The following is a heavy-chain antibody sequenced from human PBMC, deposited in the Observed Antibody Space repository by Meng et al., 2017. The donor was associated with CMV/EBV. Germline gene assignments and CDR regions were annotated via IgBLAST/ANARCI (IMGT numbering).Heavy chain of an antibody. Sequence: EVQLVESGGXLVKPGGSLRLPGAASGFTFSSYSMNWVRQATGKVLEWVSSISSSSSYIYYADSVKGRFTISRDNAKNSLYLQMNSLRAEDTAVYYCARDGGSRGYYFDYWGQGTLVTVSS. V-gene: IGHV3-21*01. CDR3: ARDGGSRGYYFDY. CDR2: ISSSSSYI. D-gene: IGHD1-26*01. CDR1: GFTFSSYS. J-gene: IGHJ4*02.